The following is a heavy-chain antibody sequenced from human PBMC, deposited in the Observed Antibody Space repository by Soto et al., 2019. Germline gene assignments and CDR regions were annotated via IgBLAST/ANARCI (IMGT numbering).Heavy chain of an antibody. D-gene: IGHD3-10*01. V-gene: IGHV3-9*01. J-gene: IGHJ4*02. CDR2: ISWNGDAT. CDR1: GYTFDDYA. Sequence: EVQLVESGGGLVQPGGSLRLSCAASGYTFDDYAIHWVRQIPRKGLEWVSGISWNGDATGYADSVKGRFTISRDNAKNSLYLQLDSLKSEDTAMYYCAYPPLYGSGFDCWGQGTLVTVSS. CDR3: AYPPLYGSGFDC.